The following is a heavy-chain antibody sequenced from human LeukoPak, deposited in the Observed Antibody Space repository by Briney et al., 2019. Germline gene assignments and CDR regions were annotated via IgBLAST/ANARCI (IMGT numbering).Heavy chain of an antibody. J-gene: IGHJ4*02. CDR3: AKDTRSWFGELLNDY. V-gene: IGHV3-23*01. CDR1: GFTFTNYA. Sequence: SGGSLRLSCAASGFTFTNYAMTWVRQAPGKVLEWVSAISGSGGSTYYADSVKGRFTISRDNSKNTLYLQMNSLRAEDTAVYYCAKDTRSWFGELLNDYWGQGTLVTVSS. D-gene: IGHD3-10*01. CDR2: ISGSGGST.